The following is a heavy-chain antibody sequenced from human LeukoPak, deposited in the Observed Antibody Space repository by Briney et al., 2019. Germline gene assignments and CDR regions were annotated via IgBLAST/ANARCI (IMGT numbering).Heavy chain of an antibody. CDR2: IKEDGSEK. CDR1: GFTFSSYW. J-gene: IGHJ4*02. Sequence: PGGSLRLSCIASGFTFSSYWMSWVRQAPGGGLEWVANIKEDGSEKYYVDSAKGRFTISRDNAKISLYLQMNSLRAEDTAVYYCASQFWWAAVAGTTLDYWGQGTLVTVSS. D-gene: IGHD6-19*01. V-gene: IGHV3-7*05. CDR3: ASQFWWAAVAGTTLDY.